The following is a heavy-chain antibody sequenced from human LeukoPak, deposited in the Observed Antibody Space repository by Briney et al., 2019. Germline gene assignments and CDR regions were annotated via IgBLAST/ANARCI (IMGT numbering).Heavy chain of an antibody. V-gene: IGHV3-30-3*01. J-gene: IGHJ4*02. CDR1: GFTFSSYA. D-gene: IGHD3-10*01. CDR2: ISYDGSNK. Sequence: GRSLRLSCAASGFTFSSYAMHWVRQAPGKGLEWVAVISYDGSNKYYADSVKGRFTISRDNSKNTLYLQMNSLRAEDTAVYYCASSIPLWFGGPVMWGQGTLVTVSS. CDR3: ASSIPLWFGGPVM.